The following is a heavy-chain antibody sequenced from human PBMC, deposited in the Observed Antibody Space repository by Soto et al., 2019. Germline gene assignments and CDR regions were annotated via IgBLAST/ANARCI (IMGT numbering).Heavy chain of an antibody. Sequence: QVQLQESGPGLVKPSETLSLTCTVPGGSISSYYWRWIRQPPGKGLEWIGYIYYSGSTNYNPSLKSRVTISVDTSKNQFSLKLSSVTAADTAVYYCSRGQRGGCWFDPWGQGTLVTVSS. CDR2: IYYSGST. V-gene: IGHV4-59*01. D-gene: IGHD2-15*01. CDR3: SRGQRGGCWFDP. CDR1: GGSISSYY. J-gene: IGHJ5*02.